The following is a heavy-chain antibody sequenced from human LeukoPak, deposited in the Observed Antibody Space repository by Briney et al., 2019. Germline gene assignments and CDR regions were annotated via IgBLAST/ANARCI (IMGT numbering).Heavy chain of an antibody. CDR1: GGTFSSYA. Sequence: ASVKVSCKASGGTFSSYAISWVRQAPGQGLEWMGWISPYNGNTIYAQKLQGRVTVTTDTSTSTAYMELSSLRSEDTAVYYCARVGGDIVVVPAAPWYFDYWGQGTLVTVSS. CDR3: ARVGGDIVVVPAAPWYFDY. J-gene: IGHJ4*02. D-gene: IGHD2-2*01. V-gene: IGHV1-18*01. CDR2: ISPYNGNT.